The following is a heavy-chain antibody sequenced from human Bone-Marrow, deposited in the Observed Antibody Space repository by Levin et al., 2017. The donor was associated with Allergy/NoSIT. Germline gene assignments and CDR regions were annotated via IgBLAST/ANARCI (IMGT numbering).Heavy chain of an antibody. CDR2: ISYDGSDK. J-gene: IGHJ4*02. CDR3: ANILQWLVLNPPFEY. Sequence: GESLKISCAVSGFTFSNYCMHWVRQAPGKGLEWVALISYDGSDKDYADSVKGRFTISRDRSKNTLYLQMNSLRAEATTVYCRANILQWLVLNPPFEYWGKGTVVTVSS. D-gene: IGHD6-19*01. CDR1: GFTFSNYC. V-gene: IGHV3-30*18.